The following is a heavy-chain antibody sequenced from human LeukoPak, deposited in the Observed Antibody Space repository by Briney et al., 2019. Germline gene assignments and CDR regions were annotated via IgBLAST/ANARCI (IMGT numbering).Heavy chain of an antibody. Sequence: GGSLRLSCAASGFTFSSYWMSWVRQAPGKGLEWVAAMNQDGSEKYYVDSVKGRFTISRDNAKNTLFLQMNSLRAEDTAVYYCARELGYCSGDTCYTRLYNWFDPWGQGTLVTVSS. CDR2: MNQDGSEK. D-gene: IGHD2-15*01. CDR3: ARELGYCSGDTCYTRLYNWFDP. V-gene: IGHV3-7*05. J-gene: IGHJ5*02. CDR1: GFTFSSYW.